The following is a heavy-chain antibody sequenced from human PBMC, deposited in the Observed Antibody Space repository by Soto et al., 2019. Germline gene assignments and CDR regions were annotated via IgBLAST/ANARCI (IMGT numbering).Heavy chain of an antibody. J-gene: IGHJ4*02. Sequence: TSETLSLTCTVSGGSVSSGSYYWSWIRKPPGKGLEWIGYIYYSGSTNYNPSLKSRVTISVDTSKNQFSLKLSSVTAADTAVYYGARCSPGRYDNRSYRYWGQGTLVTVSS. CDR2: IYYSGST. CDR3: ARCSPGRYDNRSYRY. D-gene: IGHD3-10*01. V-gene: IGHV4-61*01. CDR1: GGSVSSGSYY.